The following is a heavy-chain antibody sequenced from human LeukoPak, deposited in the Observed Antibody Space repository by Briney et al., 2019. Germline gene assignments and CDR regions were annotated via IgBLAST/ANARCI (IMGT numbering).Heavy chain of an antibody. V-gene: IGHV3-11*04. CDR1: GFTFSDYY. CDR2: ISSSGSTI. CDR3: ARDFWSGSPD. D-gene: IGHD3-3*01. Sequence: GGSLRLSCAASGFTFSDYYMSWIPPAPGKGLEWVSYISSSGSTIYYAHSVKGRFTISRDNAKNSLYLQMNSLRAEDTAVYYCARDFWSGSPDWGQGTLVTVSS. J-gene: IGHJ4*02.